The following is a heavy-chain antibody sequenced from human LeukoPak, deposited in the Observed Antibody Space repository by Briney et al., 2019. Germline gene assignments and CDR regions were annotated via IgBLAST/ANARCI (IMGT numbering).Heavy chain of an antibody. CDR3: AKFDGVQLWSPSYYYYMDV. Sequence: GGSLRLSCAASGFTFSSYFMSWVRQAPGKGLEWVSTVDVSGGTTYYADSVKGRFTISRDNSKNTLYLQMSSLRAEDTAVYYCAKFDGVQLWSPSYYYYMDVWGKGTTVTVSS. CDR1: GFTFSSYF. CDR2: VDVSGGTT. V-gene: IGHV3-23*01. J-gene: IGHJ6*03. D-gene: IGHD5-18*01.